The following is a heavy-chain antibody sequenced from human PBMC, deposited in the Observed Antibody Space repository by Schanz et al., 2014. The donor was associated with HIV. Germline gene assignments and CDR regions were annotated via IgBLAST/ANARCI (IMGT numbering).Heavy chain of an antibody. CDR3: ATAHYESNIPYF. V-gene: IGHV3-33*08. CDR1: GFTFSTHH. Sequence: VQLVESGGGVVRPGGSLRLSCAASGFTFSTHHIHWVRQAPGKGLEWVAVIWYDGSNKYYADSVKGRFTISRDNSKNTLFLQMNSLRAEDTAFYYCATAHYESNIPYFWGQGTLVTVSS. D-gene: IGHD3-22*01. CDR2: IWYDGSNK. J-gene: IGHJ4*02.